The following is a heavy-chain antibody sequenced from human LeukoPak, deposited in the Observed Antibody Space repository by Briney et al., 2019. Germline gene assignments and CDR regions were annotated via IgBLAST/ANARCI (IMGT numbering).Heavy chain of an antibody. CDR2: INPGSGDT. V-gene: IGHV1-46*01. J-gene: IGHJ4*02. D-gene: IGHD2-21*02. CDR3: ARDFNRVVTATHYYFDF. Sequence: ASVTVSFKASGYTFTSYYLHWVRQAPGQGLEWMGIINPGSGDTRYAQRFQDRVTMTRDTSTSTLYMELSSLRSEDTAVYYCARDFNRVVTATHYYFDFWGQGTLVTVSS. CDR1: GYTFTSYY.